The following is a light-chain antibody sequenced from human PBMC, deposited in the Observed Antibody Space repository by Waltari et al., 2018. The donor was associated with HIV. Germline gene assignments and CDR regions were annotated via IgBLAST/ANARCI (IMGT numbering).Light chain of an antibody. CDR1: SSDIGVYRF. CDR3: SSYAANNDIL. J-gene: IGLJ3*02. Sequence: QSALTQPPSASGSPGQSVTISCTVRSSDIGVYRFVYWYQQHPGKAPTLMTYEVSKQPSGVPDRFSGSKSGNTASLTVSGLQAEDEADYFCSSYAANNDILFGGGTKLTVL. V-gene: IGLV2-8*01. CDR2: EVS.